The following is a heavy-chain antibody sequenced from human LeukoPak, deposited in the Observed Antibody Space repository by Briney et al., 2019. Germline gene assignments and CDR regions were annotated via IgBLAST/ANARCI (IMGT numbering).Heavy chain of an antibody. CDR3: ARDELDHYGSGGGFDY. J-gene: IGHJ4*02. CDR2: ISAYNGNT. D-gene: IGHD3-10*01. Sequence: ASVKVSCKASGYTFTSYGISWVRQAPGQGLEWMGWISAYNGNTNYAQKLQGRVTMTTDTSTSTAYMELRSLRSDDTAVYYCARDELDHYGSGGGFDYWGQGTLVTVSS. V-gene: IGHV1-18*01. CDR1: GYTFTSYG.